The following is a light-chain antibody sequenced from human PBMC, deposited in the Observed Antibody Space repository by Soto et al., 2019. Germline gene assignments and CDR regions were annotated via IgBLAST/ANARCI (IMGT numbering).Light chain of an antibody. J-gene: IGLJ2*01. CDR2: VNT. CDR1: SSNIGAGYD. V-gene: IGLV1-40*01. CDR3: QFYDNSLSGYVF. Sequence: QSVLTQPPSVSGAPGQRVTISCTGGSSNIGAGYDVHWYQQLPGTAPKLLIYVNTNRPSGVPDRFSGTKSGTSASLAITGRQAEDEASFWGQFYDNSLSGYVFFRGGTKVTVL.